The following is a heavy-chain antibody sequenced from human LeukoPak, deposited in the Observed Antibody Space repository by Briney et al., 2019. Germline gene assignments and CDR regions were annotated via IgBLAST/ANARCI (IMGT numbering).Heavy chain of an antibody. J-gene: IGHJ6*03. CDR2: IRYDGSNK. Sequence: PGGSLRLSCAASGFTFSSYGMHWVRQAPGKGLEWVAFIRYDGSNKYYADSVKGRFTISRDNSKNTLYLQMNSLRAEDTAVYYCAKDRVDTAMVISYYYYYYMDVWGKGTTVTVPS. CDR1: GFTFSSYG. CDR3: AKDRVDTAMVISYYYYYYMDV. V-gene: IGHV3-30*02. D-gene: IGHD5-18*01.